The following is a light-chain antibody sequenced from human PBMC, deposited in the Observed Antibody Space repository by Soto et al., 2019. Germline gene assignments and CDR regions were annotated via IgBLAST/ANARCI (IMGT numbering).Light chain of an antibody. CDR1: QSISSY. V-gene: IGKV1-39*01. Sequence: DIQMNQSPFSLSASLGERVTISCRASQSISSYLNWYQQKPGKPPKLLIYAAVSLQSGIPSRFSAYGSGTDFTLTISSLQPEDFATYYCQQTYSSPQWTFGQGTKV. CDR2: AAV. J-gene: IGKJ1*01. CDR3: QQTYSSPQWT.